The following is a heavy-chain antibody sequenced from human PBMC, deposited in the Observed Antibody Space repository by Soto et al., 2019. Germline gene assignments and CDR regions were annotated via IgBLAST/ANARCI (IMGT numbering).Heavy chain of an antibody. D-gene: IGHD3-9*01. CDR2: ISSSSSTI. CDR1: GLTFSSYS. Sequence: LRLSCAASGLTFSSYSMNWVRQAPGKGLEWVSYISSSSSTIYYADSVKGRFTISRDNAKNSLYLQMNSLRAEDTAVYYCARDSMTGLNWFDPWGQGTLVTVSS. J-gene: IGHJ5*02. CDR3: ARDSMTGLNWFDP. V-gene: IGHV3-48*01.